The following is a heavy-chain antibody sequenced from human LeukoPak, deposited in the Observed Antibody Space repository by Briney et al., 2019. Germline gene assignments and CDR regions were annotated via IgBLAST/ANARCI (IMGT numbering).Heavy chain of an antibody. V-gene: IGHV3-9*01. Sequence: GRSLRLSCAASGFTFDDYAMHWVRHAPGKGLEWVSGISWNSGSIGYADSVKGRFTISRDNAKNSLYLQMNSLRAEDTALYYCAVFPPYDFSLASWGQGTLVTVSS. CDR2: ISWNSGSI. CDR1: GFTFDDYA. CDR3: AVFPPYDFSLAS. J-gene: IGHJ4*02. D-gene: IGHD3/OR15-3a*01.